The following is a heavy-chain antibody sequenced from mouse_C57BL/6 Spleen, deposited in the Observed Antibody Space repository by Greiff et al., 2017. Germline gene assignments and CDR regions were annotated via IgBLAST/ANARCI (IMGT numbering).Heavy chain of an antibody. CDR2: IDPSDSYT. D-gene: IGHD3-3*01. J-gene: IGHJ2*01. Sequence: QVQLQQPGAELVKPGASVKLSCKASGYTFTSYWMQWVKQRPGQGLEWIGEIDPSDSYTNYNQKFKGKATLTVDTSSSTAYMQRSSLTSEDSAVYYCARELWPTTGFDYWGQGTTLTVSS. CDR3: ARELWPTTGFDY. CDR1: GYTFTSYW. V-gene: IGHV1-50*01.